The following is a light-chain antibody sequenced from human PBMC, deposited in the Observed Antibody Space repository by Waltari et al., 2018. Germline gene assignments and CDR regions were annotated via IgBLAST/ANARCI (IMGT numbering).Light chain of an antibody. CDR2: EVT. V-gene: IGLV2-23*02. CDR3: CSYTSIGPVL. Sequence: QSALTQPASVSGSPGQSIAISCIGTSSDVGANNFLSWYQQHPGRAPKLMIHEVTTPPSGVSTRFSGSKSGNTASLTISGLQAEDEADYYCCSYTSIGPVLIGGGTKVTVL. J-gene: IGLJ2*01. CDR1: SSDVGANNF.